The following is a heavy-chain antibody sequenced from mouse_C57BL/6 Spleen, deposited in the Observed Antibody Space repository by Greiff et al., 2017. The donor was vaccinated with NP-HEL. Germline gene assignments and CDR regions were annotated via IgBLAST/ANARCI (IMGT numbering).Heavy chain of an antibody. CDR3: ARGTTVTGFDY. J-gene: IGHJ2*01. Sequence: QVQLQQPGAELVRPGSSVKLSCKASGYTFTSYWMDWVKQRPGQGLEWIGNIYPSDSETHYNQKFKDKATLTVDKSSSTAYMQLSSLTSEDSAVYYGARGTTVTGFDYWGQGTTLTVSS. CDR1: GYTFTSYW. CDR2: IYPSDSET. D-gene: IGHD2-2*01. V-gene: IGHV1-61*01.